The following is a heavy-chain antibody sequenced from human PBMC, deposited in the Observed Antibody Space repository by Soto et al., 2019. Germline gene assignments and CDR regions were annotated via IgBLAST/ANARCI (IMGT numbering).Heavy chain of an antibody. Sequence: GGSLRLSCVASGFVFKNYEMNWVRQAPGKGLEWISYISNSGNTIYVADSMRGRFTISRDNAKNSLFLQMNSLRADDTAVYYCARDIDNRDYYYGLDVWGQGTTVTVS. V-gene: IGHV3-48*03. CDR3: ARDIDNRDYYYGLDV. D-gene: IGHD1-20*01. CDR2: ISNSGNTI. J-gene: IGHJ6*02. CDR1: GFVFKNYE.